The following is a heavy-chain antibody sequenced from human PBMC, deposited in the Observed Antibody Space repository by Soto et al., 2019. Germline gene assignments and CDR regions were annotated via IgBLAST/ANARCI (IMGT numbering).Heavy chain of an antibody. CDR1: GFTFTRSA. V-gene: IGHV1-58*01. CDR3: EAVGRMAGYYNGMGV. D-gene: IGHD2-8*01. J-gene: IGHJ6*02. CDR2: IVVGSGNT. Sequence: SVKVSYKASGFTFTRSAVQWVRQARVRRLEWIGWIVVGSGNTIYAQKFQERVTIIRDMSTNTAYMELSSLGFEDTAMYYCEAVGRMAGYYNGMGVWGQGTKVTVYS.